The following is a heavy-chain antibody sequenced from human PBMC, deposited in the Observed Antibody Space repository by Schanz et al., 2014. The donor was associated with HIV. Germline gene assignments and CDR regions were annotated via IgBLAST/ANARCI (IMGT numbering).Heavy chain of an antibody. CDR1: GGTFMTYA. CDR2: IIPVFGTT. V-gene: IGHV1-69*06. Sequence: QVQLVQSGAEVKKPGSSVKVSCKASGGTFMTYAISWVRQAPGQGLEWMGGIIPVFGTTNYAQKFQGRVTITADKSTSTAYMELSSLRSEDTAVYYCARGGSGWYGYEGFDYWGQGTLVTVSS. D-gene: IGHD6-19*01. J-gene: IGHJ4*02. CDR3: ARGGSGWYGYEGFDY.